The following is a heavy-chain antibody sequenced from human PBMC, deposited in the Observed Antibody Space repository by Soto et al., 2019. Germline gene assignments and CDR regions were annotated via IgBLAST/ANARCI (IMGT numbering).Heavy chain of an antibody. CDR2: ISYDGSNK. Sequence: QVQLVESGGGVVQPGRSLRLSCAASGFTFSSYVMYWVRQAPGKGLEWVAVISYDGSNKYYADSVKGRFTISRDNSKNNLYPQVNSLRAEDTAVYYCARAGCDGGRCYTLVGLRYGMDVWGQGTTVTVSS. J-gene: IGHJ6*02. CDR1: GFTFSSYV. CDR3: ARAGCDGGRCYTLVGLRYGMDV. V-gene: IGHV3-30-3*01. D-gene: IGHD2-15*01.